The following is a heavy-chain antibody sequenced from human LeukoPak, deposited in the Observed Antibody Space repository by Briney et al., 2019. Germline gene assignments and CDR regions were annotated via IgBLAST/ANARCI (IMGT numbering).Heavy chain of an antibody. D-gene: IGHD3-22*01. V-gene: IGHV1-18*04. CDR2: ISAYNGNT. J-gene: IGHJ3*02. CDR3: AREAYYYDSRASGAFDI. CDR1: GYTFTDYF. Sequence: ASVRVSCEASGYTFTDYFMRWVRQAPGQGLEWMGWISAYNGNTNYAQKLQGRVTMTTDTSTSTAYMELRSLRSDDTAVYYCAREAYYYDSRASGAFDIWGQGTMVTVSS.